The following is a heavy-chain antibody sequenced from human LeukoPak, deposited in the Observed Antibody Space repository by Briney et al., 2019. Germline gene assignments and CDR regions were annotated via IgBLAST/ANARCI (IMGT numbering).Heavy chain of an antibody. Sequence: GASAKVSCKAAGYTFTGYYMHWVRQAPGQGLEWMGWINPSSGGTNYAQKFQGRVTMTRDTSISTAYMELSRLTSDDTAVYYCARDPPIGGADVFDIWGQGTMVTVSS. V-gene: IGHV1-2*02. D-gene: IGHD3-10*01. CDR3: ARDPPIGGADVFDI. CDR2: INPSSGGT. CDR1: GYTFTGYY. J-gene: IGHJ3*02.